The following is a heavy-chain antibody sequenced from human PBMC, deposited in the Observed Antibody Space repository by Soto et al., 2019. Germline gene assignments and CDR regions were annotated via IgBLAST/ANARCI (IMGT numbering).Heavy chain of an antibody. CDR1: GFTFGDYA. V-gene: IGHV3-49*04. CDR3: TRDVRGSTVSTPRFDY. CDR2: IRSKAYGGTT. D-gene: IGHD4-17*01. Sequence: SLRLSCTASGFTFGDYAMSWVRQAPGKGLEWVGFIRSKAYGGTTEYAASVKGRFTISRDDSKSIAYLQMNSLKTEDTAVYYCTRDVRGSTVSTPRFDYWGQGTLVTVSS. J-gene: IGHJ4*02.